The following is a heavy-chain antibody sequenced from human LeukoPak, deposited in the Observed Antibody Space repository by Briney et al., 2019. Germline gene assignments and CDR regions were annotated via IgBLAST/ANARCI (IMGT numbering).Heavy chain of an antibody. CDR3: AKKTTGLLDYYYYMDV. CDR1: GFTFSSYA. J-gene: IGHJ6*03. V-gene: IGHV3-23*01. Sequence: GGSLRLSCAASGFTFSSYAMSWVRQAPGKGLEWVSAISGSGGSTYYADSVKGRFTISRDNSKNTLYLQMNSLRAEDTAVYYCAKKTTGLLDYYYYMDVWGKGTTVTVSS. CDR2: ISGSGGST. D-gene: IGHD4-17*01.